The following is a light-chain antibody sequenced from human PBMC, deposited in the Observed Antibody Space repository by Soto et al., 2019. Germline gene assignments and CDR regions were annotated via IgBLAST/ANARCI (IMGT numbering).Light chain of an antibody. J-gene: IGKJ1*01. CDR3: QQYNNWGT. V-gene: IGKV3-15*01. CDR1: QSVSSN. CDR2: GAS. Sequence: EIVMTQSPATLSVSPGERVTLCCRASQSVSSNLAWYQQKPGQAPRLLIYGASTRATGIPARFSGSGSGTEFTLTISSLQSEDFAVYYCQQYNNWGTFGQGTRVEIK.